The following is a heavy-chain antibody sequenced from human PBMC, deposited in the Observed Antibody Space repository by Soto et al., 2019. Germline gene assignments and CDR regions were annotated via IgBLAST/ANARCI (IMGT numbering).Heavy chain of an antibody. CDR3: ARDHSDFWSGYYLPDY. J-gene: IGHJ4*02. D-gene: IGHD3-3*01. CDR1: GYTFTSYG. Sequence: QVQLVQSGAEVKKPGASVKVSCKASGYTFTSYGISWVRQAPGQGLEWMGWISAYNGNTNYAQKAQGRVTMTTDTSTSTAYMELRSLRSDDTAVYYCARDHSDFWSGYYLPDYWGQGTLVTVSS. V-gene: IGHV1-18*01. CDR2: ISAYNGNT.